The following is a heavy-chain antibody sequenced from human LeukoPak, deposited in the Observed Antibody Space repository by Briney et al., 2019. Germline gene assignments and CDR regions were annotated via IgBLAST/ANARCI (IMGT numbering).Heavy chain of an antibody. J-gene: IGHJ5*02. V-gene: IGHV4-34*01. D-gene: IGHD7-27*01. CDR2: INHSGST. CDR1: GGSFSGYY. CDR3: ARHPRGAWGFSP. Sequence: SETLSLTCAVYGGSFSGYYWSWIRQPPGKGLEWIGEINHSGSTNYNPSLKSRVTISVDTSKNQFSLKLSSVTAADTAVYYSARHPRGAWGFSPWGQGTLVTVSS.